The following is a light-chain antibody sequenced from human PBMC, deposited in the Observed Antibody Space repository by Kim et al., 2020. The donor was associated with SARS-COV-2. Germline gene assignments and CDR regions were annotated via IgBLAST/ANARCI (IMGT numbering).Light chain of an antibody. CDR1: QTMSNN. Sequence: DIQLTQSPSSLSASVGDRVTITCRASQTMSNNLNWYQQKPGKAPHLLIYGASNSQSGVTSRFSGSGSGTDFTLTITSLQREDFATYYCQQNYSFPYTFGQGTKLEI. J-gene: IGKJ2*01. CDR3: QQNYSFPYT. V-gene: IGKV1-39*01. CDR2: GAS.